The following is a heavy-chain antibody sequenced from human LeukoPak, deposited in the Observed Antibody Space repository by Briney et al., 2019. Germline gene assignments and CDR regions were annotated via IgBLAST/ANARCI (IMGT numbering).Heavy chain of an antibody. CDR3: ARDPRKAGAHDAFDI. D-gene: IGHD1-14*01. V-gene: IGHV3-21*01. CDR1: GFTFSSYS. CDR2: ISSSSYI. Sequence: PGGSLRLSCAASGFTFSSYSMNWVRQAPGKGLEWVSSISSSSYIYYADSVKGRFTISRDNAKNSLYLQMNSLRAEDTAAYYCARDPRKAGAHDAFDIWGQGTMVTVSS. J-gene: IGHJ3*02.